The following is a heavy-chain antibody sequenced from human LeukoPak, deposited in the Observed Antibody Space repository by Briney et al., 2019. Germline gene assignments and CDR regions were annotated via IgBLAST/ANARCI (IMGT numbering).Heavy chain of an antibody. CDR3: ARVVAYSSSRDFDY. D-gene: IGHD6-13*01. J-gene: IGHJ4*02. CDR1: GGSISSYY. CDR2: IYYSGST. Sequence: SETLSLTCTVSGGSISSYYWSWIRQPPGKGLEWIGYIYYSGSTNYNPSLKSRVTISVDTSKNQFSLKLSSVTAADTAEYYCARVVAYSSSRDFDYWGQGTLVTVSS. V-gene: IGHV4-59*01.